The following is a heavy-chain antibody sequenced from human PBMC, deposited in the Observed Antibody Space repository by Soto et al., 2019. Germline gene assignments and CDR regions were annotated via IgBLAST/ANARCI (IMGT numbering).Heavy chain of an antibody. V-gene: IGHV1-2*04. CDR1: GYTFTGYY. CDR3: ATEYGSGSLGFDY. Sequence: QVQLVQSGAEVKKPGASVKVSCKASGYTFTGYYMHWVRQAPGQGLEWMEWINPNSGGTNYAQKFQGWVTMTRDTSISTAYMELSRLRSDDTAVYYCATEYGSGSLGFDYWGQGTLVTVSS. CDR2: INPNSGGT. J-gene: IGHJ4*02. D-gene: IGHD3-10*01.